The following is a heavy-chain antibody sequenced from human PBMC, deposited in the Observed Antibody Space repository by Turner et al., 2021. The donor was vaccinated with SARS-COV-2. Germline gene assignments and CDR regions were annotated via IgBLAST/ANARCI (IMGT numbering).Heavy chain of an antibody. CDR3: ARAHYYGSGRGAFDI. CDR1: GFTFSRYA. V-gene: IGHV3-23*01. D-gene: IGHD3-10*01. Sequence: EVQLLESGGGLVQPGGSLRLSCAASGFTFSRYAMSWVRQAPGKGLEWVSAISGSGGSTYYADSVKGRFTISRDNSKNTLYLQMNSLRAEDTAVYYCARAHYYGSGRGAFDIWGQGTMVTISS. CDR2: ISGSGGST. J-gene: IGHJ3*02.